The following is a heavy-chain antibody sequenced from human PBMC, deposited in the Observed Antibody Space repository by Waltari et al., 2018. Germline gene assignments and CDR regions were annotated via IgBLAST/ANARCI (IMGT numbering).Heavy chain of an antibody. CDR3: ARVRYAWNFDFWSGAYNWFDP. CDR1: GFTVSSNY. V-gene: IGHV3-53*01. Sequence: EVQLVESGGGLIQPGGSLRLSCAASGFTVSSNYMSWVRQAPGKGLDCVSVIYSGGITYYAESVKGRFTISRDNSKNTLYLQMNSLRAEDTAVYYCARVRYAWNFDFWSGAYNWFDPWGQGTLVTVSS. J-gene: IGHJ5*02. CDR2: IYSGGIT. D-gene: IGHD3-3*01.